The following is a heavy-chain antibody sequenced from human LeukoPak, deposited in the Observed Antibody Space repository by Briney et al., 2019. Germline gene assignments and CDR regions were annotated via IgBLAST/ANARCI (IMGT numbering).Heavy chain of an antibody. CDR1: GGFPGSYY. CDR2: ILYSDST. CDR3: ARHQMAGYSSSCNDH. D-gene: IGHD6-13*01. V-gene: IGHV4-59*08. Sequence: SETLSLTCTVSGGFPGSYYWSWVRRSPGKALEWIGFILYSDSTNYNPSLKSRVSLSVDTSKRQIFLRLTSVSAADTAVYYCARHQMAGYSSSCNDHWGQGILVTVSS. J-gene: IGHJ5*02.